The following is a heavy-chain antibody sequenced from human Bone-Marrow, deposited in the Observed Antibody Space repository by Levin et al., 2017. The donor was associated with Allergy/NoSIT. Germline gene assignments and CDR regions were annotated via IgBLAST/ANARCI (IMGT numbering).Heavy chain of an antibody. D-gene: IGHD3-3*01. CDR2: ISGSGGST. Sequence: GESLKISCAASGFTFSSYAMSWVRQAPGKGLEWVSAISGSGGSTYYADSVKGRFTISRDNSKNTLYLQMNSLRAEDTAVYYCAKISKNTIFGVVFDYWGQGTLVTVSS. CDR3: AKISKNTIFGVVFDY. J-gene: IGHJ4*02. CDR1: GFTFSSYA. V-gene: IGHV3-23*01.